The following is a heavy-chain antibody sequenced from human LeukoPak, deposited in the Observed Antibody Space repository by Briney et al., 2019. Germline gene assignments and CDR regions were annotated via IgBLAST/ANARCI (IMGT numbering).Heavy chain of an antibody. CDR2: IWSNGINA. V-gene: IGHV3-33*06. D-gene: IGHD1-26*01. Sequence: PGGSLSLFCAPSGFAFSRDGMQWVRQAPGRGLGWVAVIWSNGINAYYADSVKGRFTISRDNSRHTVSLQMDRLRAEDTAFYYCAKEYAPFVGFDYWGQGILVTVSS. CDR1: GFAFSRDG. CDR3: AKEYAPFVGFDY. J-gene: IGHJ4*02.